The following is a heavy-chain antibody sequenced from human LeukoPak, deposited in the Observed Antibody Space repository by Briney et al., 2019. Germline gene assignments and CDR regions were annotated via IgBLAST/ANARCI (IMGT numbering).Heavy chain of an antibody. CDR2: ISYDGSNK. CDR1: GFTFSSYG. D-gene: IGHD6-19*01. Sequence: QPGRSLRLSCAASGFTFSSYGMHWVRQAPGKGLEWVAVISYDGSNKYYADSVKGRFTISRDNSKNTLYLQMNSLRAEDTAVYYCAKGYSSGWYAFDYRGQGTLVTVSS. J-gene: IGHJ4*02. V-gene: IGHV3-30*18. CDR3: AKGYSSGWYAFDY.